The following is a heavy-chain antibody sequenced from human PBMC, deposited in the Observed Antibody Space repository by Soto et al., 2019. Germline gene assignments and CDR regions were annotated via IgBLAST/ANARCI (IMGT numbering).Heavy chain of an antibody. V-gene: IGHV1-18*01. J-gene: IGHJ4*02. Sequence: GGSVEGSCKGSGFTFTSHGISWGGQAPGQGLEWMGWISAYNGNTNYAQKLQGRVTMTTDTSTSTAYMELRSLRSDDTAVYYCARDDSSGYYPFDYWGQGTLVTVPS. CDR3: ARDDSSGYYPFDY. D-gene: IGHD3-22*01. CDR2: ISAYNGNT. CDR1: GFTFTSHG.